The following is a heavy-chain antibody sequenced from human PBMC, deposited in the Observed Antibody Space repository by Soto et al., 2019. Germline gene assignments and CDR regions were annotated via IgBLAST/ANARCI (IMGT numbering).Heavy chain of an antibody. CDR3: TTGRTIFGVAGKYYFDY. J-gene: IGHJ4*02. Sequence: PGGSLRLSCAASGFTFSNAWMSWVRQAPGKGLEWVGRIKSKTDGGTTDYAAPVKGRFTISRDDSKNTLYLQMNSLKTEDTAVYYCTTGRTIFGVAGKYYFDYWGQGTLVTVSS. V-gene: IGHV3-15*01. CDR1: GFTFSNAW. CDR2: IKSKTDGGTT. D-gene: IGHD3-3*01.